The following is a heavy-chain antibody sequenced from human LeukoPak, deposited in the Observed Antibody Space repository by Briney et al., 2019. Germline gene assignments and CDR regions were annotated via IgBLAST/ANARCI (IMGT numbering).Heavy chain of an antibody. CDR2: IIPIFGTA. CDR1: GYTFTGYY. J-gene: IGHJ4*02. D-gene: IGHD6-13*01. V-gene: IGHV1-69*06. Sequence: GASVKVSCKASGYTFTGYYMHWVRQAPGQGLEWMGGIIPIFGTANYAQKFQGRVTITADKSTSTAYMELSSLRSEDTAVYYCARIGGSSWHGAYWGQGTLVTVSS. CDR3: ARIGGSSWHGAY.